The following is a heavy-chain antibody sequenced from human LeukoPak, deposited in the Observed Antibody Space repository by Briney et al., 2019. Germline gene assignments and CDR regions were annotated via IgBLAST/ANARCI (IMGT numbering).Heavy chain of an antibody. CDR1: AFTFSTYW. D-gene: IGHD1-26*01. J-gene: IGHJ4*02. CDR2: INGDESST. V-gene: IGHV3-74*01. CDR3: ARGAKWAYYFDY. Sequence: GGSLRLSCAASAFTFSTYWMHWVRQVPGKGLEWVSRINGDESSTNYADSVKGRFTISRDNAKDTLYLHLNSLAAEDTAVYYCARGAKWAYYFDYWGQGTLVTVSS.